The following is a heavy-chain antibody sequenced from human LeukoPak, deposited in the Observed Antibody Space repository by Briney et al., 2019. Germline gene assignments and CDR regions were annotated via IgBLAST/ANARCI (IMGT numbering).Heavy chain of an antibody. J-gene: IGHJ4*02. CDR2: IYYTGST. CDR3: ARGIRGYRAAAGTFDY. D-gene: IGHD6-13*01. CDR1: GGSISSSSYY. V-gene: IGHV4-39*01. Sequence: SETLSLTCTVSGGSISSSSYYWGWIRQPPGKGLEWIGSIYYTGSTYYNPSLKSRVTTSVDTSKNQFSLKLSSVTAADTAVYYCARGIRGYRAAAGTFDYWGQGTLVTVSS.